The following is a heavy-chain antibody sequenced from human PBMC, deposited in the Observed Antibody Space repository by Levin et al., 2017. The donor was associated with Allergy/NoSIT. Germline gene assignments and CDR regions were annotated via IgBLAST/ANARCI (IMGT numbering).Heavy chain of an antibody. D-gene: IGHD6-13*01. V-gene: IGHV3-21*01. Sequence: GESLKISCAASGFTFSSYSMNWVRQAPGKGLEWVPSISSSSSYIYYADSVKGRFTISRDNAKNSLYLQMNSLRAEDTAVYYCARDSGSSWSYYYYYMDGWGKGTTVTVSS. CDR1: GFTFSSYS. J-gene: IGHJ6*03. CDR3: ARDSGSSWSYYYYYMDG. CDR2: ISSSSSYI.